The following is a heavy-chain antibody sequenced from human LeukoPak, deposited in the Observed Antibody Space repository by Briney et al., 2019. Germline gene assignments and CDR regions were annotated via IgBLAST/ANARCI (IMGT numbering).Heavy chain of an antibody. V-gene: IGHV4-39*01. CDR1: GGSISSSSYY. D-gene: IGHD3-10*01. CDR3: ARHAGSSDYFDY. CDR2: IYYSGST. Sequence: SETLSLTCTVSGGSISSSSYYWGWIRQPPGKGLEWIGSIYYSGSTYYNPSLKSRVTISVDTSKNQFSLKLSSVTAADTAVYYCARHAGSSDYFDYWGQGTLVTVSS. J-gene: IGHJ4*02.